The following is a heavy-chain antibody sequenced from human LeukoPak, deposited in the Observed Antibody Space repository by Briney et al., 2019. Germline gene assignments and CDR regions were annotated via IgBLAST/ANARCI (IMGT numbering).Heavy chain of an antibody. CDR1: GGSFSGYY. J-gene: IGHJ4*02. CDR2: INHSGST. D-gene: IGHD1-26*01. V-gene: IGHV4-34*01. CDR3: ARRPKVGAIGY. Sequence: PSETLSLTCAVYGGSFSGYYWSWIRQPPGKGLEWIGEINHSGSTNYNPSLKSRVTISVDTSKNQFSLKLSSVTAADTAVYYCARRPKVGAIGYWGQGTLVTVSS.